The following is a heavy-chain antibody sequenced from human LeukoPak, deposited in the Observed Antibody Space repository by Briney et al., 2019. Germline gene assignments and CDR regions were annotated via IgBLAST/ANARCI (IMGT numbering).Heavy chain of an antibody. CDR2: ISWSSGRI. J-gene: IGHJ3*02. Sequence: GGSLRLSCAASGFTFDGYGMNWVRQAPGKGLEWVSGISWSSGRIDYADSVKGRFTISRDNAKNSLYLQMNSLRVEDTAVYYCAKDFYRLGEFDAFDNWGQGTMVTVSS. CDR1: GFTFDGYG. V-gene: IGHV3-9*01. D-gene: IGHD3-16*01. CDR3: AKDFYRLGEFDAFDN.